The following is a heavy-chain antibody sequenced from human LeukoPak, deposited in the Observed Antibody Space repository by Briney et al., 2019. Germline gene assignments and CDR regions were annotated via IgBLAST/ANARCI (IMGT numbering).Heavy chain of an antibody. CDR1: EHTFSNYA. CDR2: IDSGGGST. D-gene: IGHD3-22*01. Sequence: PGGSLRLSCVASEHTFSNYAMSWVRQAPGKGLEWVSSIDSGGGSTYYADSVKGRFTISRDNSKNTLYLQMNSLRAEDTAIYYCVSADGSGYRYYWGQGTLVTVSS. J-gene: IGHJ4*02. CDR3: VSADGSGYRYY. V-gene: IGHV3-23*01.